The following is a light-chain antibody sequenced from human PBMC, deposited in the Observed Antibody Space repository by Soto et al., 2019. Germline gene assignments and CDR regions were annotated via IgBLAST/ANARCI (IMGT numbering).Light chain of an antibody. CDR3: QQSYNTPPS. V-gene: IGKV1-39*01. Sequence: DIQMTQSPSSLSASVGDRVTITCRASQSICSYLNWYQQKPGKAPKLLIYAASSLQIGVPSRFSGSGSGTDFTLTISSLQPEDFATYYCQQSYNTPPSFGQGTKLEIK. CDR2: AAS. CDR1: QSICSY. J-gene: IGKJ5*01.